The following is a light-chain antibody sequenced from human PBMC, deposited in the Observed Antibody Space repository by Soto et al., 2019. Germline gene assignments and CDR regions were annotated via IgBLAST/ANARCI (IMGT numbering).Light chain of an antibody. J-gene: IGKJ1*01. CDR2: GAS. CDR1: QSVSSY. Sequence: EIVMTQSPATLSVSPGERATLSCRASQSVSSYLAWYQQKPGQAPSLLIYGASSRATGIPDRFSGSGSGTDFTLTIGRLEPEDFAVYYCQQCGSSPKTFGQGTKVDI. CDR3: QQCGSSPKT. V-gene: IGKV3-20*01.